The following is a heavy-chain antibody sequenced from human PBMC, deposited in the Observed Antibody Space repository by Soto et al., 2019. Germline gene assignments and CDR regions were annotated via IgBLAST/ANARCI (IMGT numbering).Heavy chain of an antibody. Sequence: EVQLAESGGGMVQPGGSLRRSCVASGFTFSSYDIHWVRQAPGKGLEYVSSISSNGGTTYYGNSVKGRFTISRDNSKNTLYLQMGSLRAEDMAVYYCVRRVSGNYDYWAQGTLVTVSS. D-gene: IGHD1-7*01. J-gene: IGHJ4*02. CDR1: GFTFSSYD. V-gene: IGHV3-64*01. CDR3: VRRVSGNYDY. CDR2: ISSNGGTT.